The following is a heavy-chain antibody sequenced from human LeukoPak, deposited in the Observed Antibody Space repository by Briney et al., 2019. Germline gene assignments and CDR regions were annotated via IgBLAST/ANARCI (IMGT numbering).Heavy chain of an antibody. D-gene: IGHD2-2*01. J-gene: IGHJ6*02. V-gene: IGHV1-2*02. CDR1: GYTFIGYY. Sequence: GASVKVSCKASGYTFIGYYIHWVRQAPGQGLEWMGWINPNSGGTNYAQKFQGRVTMTRDTSSDTAYMELSSLRSEDTAVYYCITPLGYCSSASCRHGMDVWGQGTTVIVS. CDR2: INPNSGGT. CDR3: ITPLGYCSSASCRHGMDV.